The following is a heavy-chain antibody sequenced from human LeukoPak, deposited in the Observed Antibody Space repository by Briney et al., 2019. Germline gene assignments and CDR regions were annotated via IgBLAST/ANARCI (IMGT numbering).Heavy chain of an antibody. CDR1: GGTFSSYA. CDR3: ARDPCGGDCYYFDY. Sequence: ASVKVSCKASGGTFSSYAISWVRQAPGQGLEWMGGIIPIFGTANYAQKFQGRVTITADESTSTAYVELSSLRSEDTAVYYCARDPCGGDCYYFDYWDQGTLVTVSS. CDR2: IIPIFGTA. D-gene: IGHD2-21*02. V-gene: IGHV1-69*01. J-gene: IGHJ4*02.